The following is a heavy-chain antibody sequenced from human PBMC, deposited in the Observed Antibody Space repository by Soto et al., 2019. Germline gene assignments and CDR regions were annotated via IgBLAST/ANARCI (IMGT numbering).Heavy chain of an antibody. D-gene: IGHD6-19*01. CDR3: ARVVAGAGAWFDP. J-gene: IGHJ5*02. CDR1: TGSLTYTS. V-gene: IGHV4-34*09. Sequence: PSETLSLTCTFSTGSLTYTSWSWIRQPPGKGLEWIGEITSSGSTNYNPSLKSRVTISVDTSKNQFSLKLSSVTAADTAVYYCARVVAGAGAWFDPWGQGTLVTVSS. CDR2: ITSSGST.